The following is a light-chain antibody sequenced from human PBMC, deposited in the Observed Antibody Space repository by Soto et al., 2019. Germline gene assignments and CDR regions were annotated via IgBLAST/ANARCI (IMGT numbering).Light chain of an antibody. CDR2: DVS. V-gene: IGKV3-15*01. CDR1: QSIIGC. J-gene: IGKJ2*01. CDR3: QSYNSWPLT. Sequence: DIVLTQSPATLSVSPGDRVTISCRASQSIIGCLAWYQQKPGQAPRLLMYDVSTRATGIPARFSGSGSATDFTLTISSLHSDDFAFYFCQSYNSWPLTYGLGTRLEI.